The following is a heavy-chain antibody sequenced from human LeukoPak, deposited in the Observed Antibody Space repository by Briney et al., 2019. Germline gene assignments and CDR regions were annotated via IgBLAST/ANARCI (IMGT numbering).Heavy chain of an antibody. V-gene: IGHV3-30*04. J-gene: IGHJ3*02. CDR2: ISYDGSNK. D-gene: IGHD3-22*01. CDR1: GCTFSSYA. CDR3: ARVGKVITSDAFDI. Sequence: GRSLRLSCAASGCTFSSYAMHWVRQAPGKGLEWVAVISYDGSNKYYADSVKGRFTISRDNSKNTLYLQMNSLRAEDTAVYYCARVGKVITSDAFDIWGQGTMVTVSS.